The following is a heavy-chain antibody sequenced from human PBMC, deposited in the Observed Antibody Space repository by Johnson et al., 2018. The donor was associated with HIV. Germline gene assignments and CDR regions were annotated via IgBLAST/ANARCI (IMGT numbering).Heavy chain of an antibody. D-gene: IGHD2-15*01. CDR3: ARSVGYCSGGSCSPDAFDI. CDR2: LSSSGATI. Sequence: QVQLVESGGGVAQPGRSLRPSCAASGLIFSDYYMTWIRQAPGEGLEWTSYLSSSGATIYYADFVKGCSNIARDNSKYTLYLKMNNLRAEDTAVYYCARSVGYCSGGSCSPDAFDIWGQGTMVTVSS. CDR1: GLIFSDYY. V-gene: IGHV3-11*04. J-gene: IGHJ3*02.